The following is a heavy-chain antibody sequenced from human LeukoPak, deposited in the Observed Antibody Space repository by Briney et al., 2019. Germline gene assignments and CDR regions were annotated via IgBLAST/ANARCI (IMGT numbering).Heavy chain of an antibody. Sequence: SETLSLTCTVSGGSISSYYWSWIRQPPGKGLEWIGYIYYSGSTNYNPSLKSRVTISVDTSKNQFSLKLSSVTAADTAVYYCARERLLWFGELWGFFDYWGQGTLVTVSS. V-gene: IGHV4-59*12. CDR2: IYYSGST. D-gene: IGHD3-10*01. CDR3: ARERLLWFGELWGFFDY. CDR1: GGSISSYY. J-gene: IGHJ4*02.